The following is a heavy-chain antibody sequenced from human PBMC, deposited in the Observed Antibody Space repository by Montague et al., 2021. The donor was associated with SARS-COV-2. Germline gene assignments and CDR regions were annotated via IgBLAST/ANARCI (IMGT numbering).Heavy chain of an antibody. J-gene: IGHJ5*01. CDR3: AKSNCGGNCHLDS. V-gene: IGHV3-23*01. D-gene: IGHD2-21*01. CDR2: LRGRDSRR. CDR1: GFTFSSYA. Sequence: SLRLSCAASGFTFSSYAMHWVRQAPGKGLEWVATLRGRDSRRYYTDSVEGRFTISRDNVKNTLSLQMNSLRAEDTAIYYCAKSNCGGNCHLDSWGQGTLVTVSS.